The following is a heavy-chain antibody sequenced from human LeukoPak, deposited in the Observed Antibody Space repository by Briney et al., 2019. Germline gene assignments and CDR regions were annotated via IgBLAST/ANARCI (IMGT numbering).Heavy chain of an antibody. CDR2: ISYSGTS. CDR1: GGSLNPFY. Sequence: SETLSLTCTVSGGSLNPFYWSWIRQPPGKGLEWVGYISYSGTSNSHPPLKSRVTISLDTSKNQFSLKLSSVTAADTAVYYCARSDRAVAGTIDYWGQGTLVTVSS. D-gene: IGHD6-19*01. J-gene: IGHJ4*02. CDR3: ARSDRAVAGTIDY. V-gene: IGHV4-59*08.